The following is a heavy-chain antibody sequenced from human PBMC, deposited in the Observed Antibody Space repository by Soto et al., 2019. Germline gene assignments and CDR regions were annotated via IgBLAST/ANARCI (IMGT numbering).Heavy chain of an antibody. D-gene: IGHD4-17*01. V-gene: IGHV4-4*02. Sequence: QVQLQESGPGLVKPSGTLSLTCGVSSGSISSSNWWSWVRQPPGKWLEWIGEIYHSGSTNYNPSLKSRVTISVDKSKNQFSLKLSSVTAADTAVYYCARAATYDYGDYVPLRGDAFDIWGQGTMVTVSS. J-gene: IGHJ3*02. CDR2: IYHSGST. CDR3: ARAATYDYGDYVPLRGDAFDI. CDR1: SGSISSSNW.